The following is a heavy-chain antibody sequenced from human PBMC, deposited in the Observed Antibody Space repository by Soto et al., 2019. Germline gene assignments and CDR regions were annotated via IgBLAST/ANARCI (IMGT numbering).Heavy chain of an antibody. V-gene: IGHV4-59*01. Sequence: SETLSLTCTVSGGSISSYYWSWIRQPQGKGLEWIGYIYYSGSTNYNPSLKSRVTISVDTSKNQFSLKLSSVTAGDTAVYYCARGVPNYDILTGYLYYFDYWGQGTLVTVSS. D-gene: IGHD3-9*01. CDR2: IYYSGST. J-gene: IGHJ4*02. CDR1: GGSISSYY. CDR3: ARGVPNYDILTGYLYYFDY.